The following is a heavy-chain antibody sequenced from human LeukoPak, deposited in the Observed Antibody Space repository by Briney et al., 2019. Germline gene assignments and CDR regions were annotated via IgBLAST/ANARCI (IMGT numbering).Heavy chain of an antibody. V-gene: IGHV4-4*07. D-gene: IGHD3-22*01. Sequence: SETLSLTCTVSGGYISSYYWSWIRQPAGKGLEWIGRIYTSGSTNYNPSLKSRVTISVDTSKNQFSLKLSSVTAADTAVYYCARHERDYYDSSGYYYGYWGQGTLVTVSS. CDR1: GGYISSYY. CDR3: ARHERDYYDSSGYYYGY. CDR2: IYTSGST. J-gene: IGHJ4*02.